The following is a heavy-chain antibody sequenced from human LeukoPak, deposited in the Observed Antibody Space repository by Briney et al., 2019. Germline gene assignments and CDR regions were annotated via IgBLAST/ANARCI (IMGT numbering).Heavy chain of an antibody. CDR3: ASQTDFWSGYYGDDDY. V-gene: IGHV3-48*03. Sequence: GGSLRLSCAASGFTFSSYEMNWVRQAPGKGLEWVSYIDSSGSTIHYADSVKGRFTISRDNAKNSLYLQMNSLRAEDTAVYYCASQTDFWSGYYGDDDYWGQGTLVTVSS. D-gene: IGHD3-3*01. CDR1: GFTFSSYE. CDR2: IDSSGSTI. J-gene: IGHJ4*02.